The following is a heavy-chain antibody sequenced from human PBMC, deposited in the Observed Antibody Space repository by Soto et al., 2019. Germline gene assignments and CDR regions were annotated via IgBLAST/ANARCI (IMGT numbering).Heavy chain of an antibody. CDR2: ISYDGSNK. V-gene: IGHV3-30-3*01. Sequence: LRLSCAASGFTFSSYAMHWVRQAPGKGLEWVAVISYDGSNKYYADSVKGRFTISRDNSKNTLYLQMNSLRAEDTAVYYCARDTGSGGARHNWFDPWGQGTLVTVSS. CDR3: ARDTGSGGARHNWFDP. J-gene: IGHJ5*02. D-gene: IGHD6-6*01. CDR1: GFTFSSYA.